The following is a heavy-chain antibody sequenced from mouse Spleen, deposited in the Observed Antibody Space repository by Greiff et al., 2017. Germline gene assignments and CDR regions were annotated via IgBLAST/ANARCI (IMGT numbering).Heavy chain of an antibody. CDR2: IDPETGGT. J-gene: IGHJ3*01. Sequence: QVQLKQSGAELVRPGASVTLSCKASGYTFTDYEMHWVKQTPVHGLEWIGAIDPETGGTAYNQKFKGKAILTADKSSSTAYMELRSLTSEDSAVYYCTRRNSNYYAYWGQGTLVTVSA. CDR1: GYTFTDYE. D-gene: IGHD2-5*01. V-gene: IGHV1-15*01. CDR3: TRRNSNYYAY.